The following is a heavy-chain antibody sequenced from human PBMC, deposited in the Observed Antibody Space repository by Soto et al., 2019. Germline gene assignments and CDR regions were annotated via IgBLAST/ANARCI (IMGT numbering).Heavy chain of an antibody. CDR1: GFTFSSYA. Sequence: PGGSLRLSCATSGFTFSSYAMSWVRQAPGKGLEWVSAISGSGGSTYYADSVKGRFTISRDNSKNTLYLQMNSLRAEDTAVYYCAKDSGRYFDWFINWFDPWGQGTLVTVSS. J-gene: IGHJ5*02. V-gene: IGHV3-23*01. D-gene: IGHD3-9*01. CDR3: AKDSGRYFDWFINWFDP. CDR2: ISGSGGST.